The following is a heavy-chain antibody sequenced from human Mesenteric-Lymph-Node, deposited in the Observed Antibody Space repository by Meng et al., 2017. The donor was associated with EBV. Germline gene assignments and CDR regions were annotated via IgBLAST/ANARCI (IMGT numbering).Heavy chain of an antibody. CDR3: ARDCSTYSCFDY. CDR2: LNAGNGDT. Sequence: VKSGAKVKRPGSSVQVYCTASGHTFTSYAMHWVSQAPGKRLEWMRWLNAGNGDTKYSQKFQGRVTMTSDTSGSTASMALSSVRYEATAVYYCARDCSTYSCFDYWCHATLVTVSS. J-gene: IGHJ4*01. D-gene: IGHD2-2*01. CDR1: GHTFTSYA. V-gene: IGHV1-3*01.